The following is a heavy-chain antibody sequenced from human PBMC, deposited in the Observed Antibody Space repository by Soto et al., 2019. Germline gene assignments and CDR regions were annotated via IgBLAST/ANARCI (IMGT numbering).Heavy chain of an antibody. V-gene: IGHV3-23*01. CDR3: AKDSFINLRGYDSY. CDR1: GFTFSTYA. J-gene: IGHJ4*02. D-gene: IGHD5-12*01. CDR2: ISGSGDST. Sequence: PGGSLRLSCAASGFTFSTYAMIWVRQAPGKGLEWVSAISGSGDSTYYADSVKGRFTISRDNSKNTLYLQMSSLRAEDTAIYYCAKDSFINLRGYDSYWGQGTLVTVLL.